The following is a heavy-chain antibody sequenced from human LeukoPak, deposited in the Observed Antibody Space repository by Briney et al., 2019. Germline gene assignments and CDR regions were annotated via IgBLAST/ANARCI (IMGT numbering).Heavy chain of an antibody. V-gene: IGHV3-48*01. D-gene: IGHD5-18*01. CDR2: IRSSSDTI. J-gene: IGHJ4*02. CDR3: VRDYRYGLDY. Sequence: GGSLRLSCVPSGFTFSSYSMNWVRQAPGKGLEWLAYIRSSSDTIYYADSVKGRFTISGDNAENSLYLQLNNLRAEDTTVYYCVRDYRYGLDYWGQGTLVTVSS. CDR1: GFTFSSYS.